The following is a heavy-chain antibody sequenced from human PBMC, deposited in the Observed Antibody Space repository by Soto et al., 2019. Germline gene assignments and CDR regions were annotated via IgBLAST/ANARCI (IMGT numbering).Heavy chain of an antibody. Sequence: PGGSLRLSCAASGFTFTPYIMNWVRLTPGKGLEWISYISGSSNTIYYADSVKGRFTVSRDNAKNSLYLQMNSLRDEETALYYCERENSVGFLGFDLWGQGALVTVSS. J-gene: IGHJ4*02. CDR2: ISGSSNTI. V-gene: IGHV3-48*02. CDR1: GFTFTPYI. CDR3: ERENSVGFLGFDL. D-gene: IGHD2-15*01.